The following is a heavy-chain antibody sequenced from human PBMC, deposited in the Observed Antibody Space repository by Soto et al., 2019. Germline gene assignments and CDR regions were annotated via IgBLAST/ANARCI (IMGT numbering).Heavy chain of an antibody. V-gene: IGHV1-69*01. D-gene: IGHD6-6*01. Sequence: QVQLVQSGAEVKKPGSSVKVSCKASGGTFSSYAISWVRQAPGQGLEWMGGIIPIFGTANYAQKFQGRVTIPGDESAGQAYRGRSSLRSEDPAGYDCGREKSSSPLSYYTGRDVGGKGTPVTVSS. J-gene: IGHJ6*04. CDR2: IIPIFGTA. CDR1: GGTFSSYA. CDR3: GREKSSSPLSYYTGRDV.